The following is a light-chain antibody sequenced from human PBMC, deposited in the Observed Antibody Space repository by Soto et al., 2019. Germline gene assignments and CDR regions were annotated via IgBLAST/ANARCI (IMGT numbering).Light chain of an antibody. Sequence: EFVLTQSPGTLSLSPGERATLSCRASQTVRNNYLAWYQQKPGQAPRLLIYDASSRATGIPDRFSGGGSGTDFTLTISRLEPEDFAVYYCQQYGDSPMYTFGQGTKVDIK. CDR3: QQYGDSPMYT. J-gene: IGKJ2*01. CDR2: DAS. CDR1: QTVRNNY. V-gene: IGKV3-20*01.